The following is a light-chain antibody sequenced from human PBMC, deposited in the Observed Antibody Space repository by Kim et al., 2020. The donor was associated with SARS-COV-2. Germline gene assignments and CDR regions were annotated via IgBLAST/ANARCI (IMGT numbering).Light chain of an antibody. CDR1: HNVDIS. V-gene: IGKV3-11*01. Sequence: PGDSATLSCRASHNVDISLAWYQQTPGRAPRLLIYDAAIRAAGIPDRFSASGSGTDFTLTIGSLAPEDVAVYYCQQRGNWPPALTFGGGTKVDIK. CDR2: DAA. CDR3: QQRGNWPPALT. J-gene: IGKJ4*01.